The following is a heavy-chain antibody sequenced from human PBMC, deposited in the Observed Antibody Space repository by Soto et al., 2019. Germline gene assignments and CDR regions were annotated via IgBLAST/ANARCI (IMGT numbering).Heavy chain of an antibody. CDR1: GFSFRSTA. CDR2: ISGRGAPT. Sequence: DVQLLESGGGLVQPGGSLRLSCEASGFSFRSTAMSWVRQAPGKGLEWVSGISGRGAPTYYADSVQGRFTTSRDNSRNTVYLQMNGLTAEDTAVYYCGKGGGGVTIFGVVFEWGQGTLVSVSS. V-gene: IGHV3-23*01. D-gene: IGHD3-3*01. J-gene: IGHJ4*02. CDR3: GKGGGGVTIFGVVFE.